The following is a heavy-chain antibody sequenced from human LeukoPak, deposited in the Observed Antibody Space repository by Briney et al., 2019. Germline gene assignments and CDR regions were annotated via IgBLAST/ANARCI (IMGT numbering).Heavy chain of an antibody. CDR2: IYDSGST. D-gene: IGHD3-22*01. V-gene: IGHV4-39*07. CDR3: ARVHDSIPYFDY. Sequence: ASETLSLTCTVSGGSIRSSYYYWGWIRQPPGKGLEWIGSIYDSGSTYYNPSLKSRVTISVDTSKNQFSLKLSSVTAADTAVYYCARVHDSIPYFDYWGQGTLVTVSS. CDR1: GGSIRSSYYY. J-gene: IGHJ4*02.